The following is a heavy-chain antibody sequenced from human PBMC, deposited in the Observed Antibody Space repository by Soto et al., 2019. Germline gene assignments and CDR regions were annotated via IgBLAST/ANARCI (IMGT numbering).Heavy chain of an antibody. CDR2: IRSKANRYAT. J-gene: IGHJ6*02. CDR3: TRFLSSGMDV. CDR1: GFTFSGFA. Sequence: ALRLSCAASGFTFSGFAMHWVRQASGKGLEWVGRIRSKANRYATAYAASVKGRFIVSRDDSKNTAYLQMNSLKTEDTAVYYCTRFLSSGMDVWGQGTTVTVSS. V-gene: IGHV3-73*01.